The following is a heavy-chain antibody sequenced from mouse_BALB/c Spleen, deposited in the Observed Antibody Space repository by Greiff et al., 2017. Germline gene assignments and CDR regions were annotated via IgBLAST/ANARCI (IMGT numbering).Heavy chain of an antibody. D-gene: IGHD2-4*01. J-gene: IGHJ1*01. V-gene: IGHV1-77*01. Sequence: VKLMESGPELVKPGASVKMSCKASGYTFTDYVISWVKQRTGQGLEWIGEIYPGSGSTYYNEKFKGKATLTADKSSNTAYMQLSSLTSEDSAVYFCARSGGLRRRGYFDVWGAGTTVTVSS. CDR1: GYTFTDYV. CDR3: ARSGGLRRRGYFDV. CDR2: IYPGSGST.